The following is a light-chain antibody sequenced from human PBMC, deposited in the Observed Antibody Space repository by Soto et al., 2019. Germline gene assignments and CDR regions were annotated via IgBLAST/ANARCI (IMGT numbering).Light chain of an antibody. CDR2: AAS. CDR1: QGIRDY. J-gene: IGKJ4*01. Sequence: DIQMTQSPSSLSASVGDRVTITCRASQGIRDYLAWYQQKPGKVPKLLIYAASTLQSGVPSRFSGSGSWTDFSLTISSLQAEDVATYYCQKYNSPPRTFGGGTKVEIK. CDR3: QKYNSPPRT. V-gene: IGKV1-27*01.